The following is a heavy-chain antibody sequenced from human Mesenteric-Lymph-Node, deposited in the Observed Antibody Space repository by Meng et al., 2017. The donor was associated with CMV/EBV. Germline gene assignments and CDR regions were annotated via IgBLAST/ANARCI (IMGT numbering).Heavy chain of an antibody. D-gene: IGHD2-15*01. CDR1: GGSVSSGSYY. CDR2: IYYSGST. J-gene: IGHJ6*02. V-gene: IGHV4-61*01. CDR3: ARLYCSGGSCYDYYYYGMDV. Sequence: SETLSLTCTVSGGSVSSGSYYWSWILQPPGKGLEWIGYIYYSGSTNYNPSLKSRVTISVDTSKNQFSLKLSSVTAADTAVYYCARLYCSGGSCYDYYYYGMDVWGQGTTVTVSS.